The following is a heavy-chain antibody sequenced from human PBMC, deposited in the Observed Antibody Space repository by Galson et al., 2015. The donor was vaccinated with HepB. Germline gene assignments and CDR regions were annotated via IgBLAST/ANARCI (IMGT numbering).Heavy chain of an antibody. Sequence: SLRLSCAVSGFTFSSYGIHWVRQAPGKGLEWVSGISASGDSTYYADSVKGRFTISRDNSKNTLYLQMNSLRAEDTAVYYCAKKSKFSSGYFDYWGQGTLVTVSS. CDR2: ISASGDST. CDR1: GFTFSSYG. J-gene: IGHJ4*02. D-gene: IGHD3-22*01. V-gene: IGHV3-23*01. CDR3: AKKSKFSSGYFDY.